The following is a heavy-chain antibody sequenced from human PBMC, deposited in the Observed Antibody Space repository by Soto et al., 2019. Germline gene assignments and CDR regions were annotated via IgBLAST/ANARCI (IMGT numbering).Heavy chain of an antibody. CDR2: MNAKSGDT. V-gene: IGHV1-8*01. D-gene: IGHD3-16*01. CDR1: GYTFSDFD. J-gene: IGHJ6*02. CDR3: ARGNPFNYAGFDV. Sequence: ASVKVSCKASGYTFSDFDINWLRQAARQGPEWMGWMNAKSGDTLSAQRLQGKFNMTWDTSLSTAYMEVGSLTSDDAAIYYCARGNPFNYAGFDVWGQGTTVTVSS.